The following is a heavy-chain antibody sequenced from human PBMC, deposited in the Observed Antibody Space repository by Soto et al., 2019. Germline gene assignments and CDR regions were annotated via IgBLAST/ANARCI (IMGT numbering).Heavy chain of an antibody. J-gene: IGHJ4*02. CDR1: GGSISSGGYY. CDR3: ARGHRDGYNYDY. D-gene: IGHD5-12*01. V-gene: IGHV4-31*03. CDR2: IYYSGST. Sequence: SETLSLTCTVSGGSISSGGYYWSWIRQHQGKGLEWIGYIYYSGSTYYNPSLKSRVTISVDTSKNQFSLRLSSVTAADTAVYYCARGHRDGYNYDYWGQGTLVTVSS.